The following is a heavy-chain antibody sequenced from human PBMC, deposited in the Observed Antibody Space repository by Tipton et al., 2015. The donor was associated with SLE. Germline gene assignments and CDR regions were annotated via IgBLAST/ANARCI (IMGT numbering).Heavy chain of an antibody. D-gene: IGHD3-16*01. CDR3: ARVLSPYLDAFDI. J-gene: IGHJ3*02. V-gene: IGHV4-59*12. CDR2: IYYSGST. Sequence: TLSLTCTVSGGSISSYYWGWIRQPPGKGLEWIGYIYYSGSTHYNPSLKSRVTMSVDTSKNQFSLKLSSVTAADTAVYYCARVLSPYLDAFDIWGQGTMVTVSS. CDR1: GGSISSYY.